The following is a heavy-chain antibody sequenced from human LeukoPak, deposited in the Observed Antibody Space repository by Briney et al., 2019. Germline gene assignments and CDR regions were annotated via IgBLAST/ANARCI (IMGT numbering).Heavy chain of an antibody. D-gene: IGHD6-19*01. CDR3: ARASDGYSSGWESYYYMDV. CDR2: IIPIFGTA. Sequence: VASVKVSCKASGGTFSSYAISWVRQAPGQGLEWMGGIIPIFGTANYAQKFQGRVTITADESTSTAYMELSSLRSEDTAVYYCARASDGYSSGWESYYYMDVWGKGTTVTVSS. J-gene: IGHJ6*03. V-gene: IGHV1-69*13. CDR1: GGTFSSYA.